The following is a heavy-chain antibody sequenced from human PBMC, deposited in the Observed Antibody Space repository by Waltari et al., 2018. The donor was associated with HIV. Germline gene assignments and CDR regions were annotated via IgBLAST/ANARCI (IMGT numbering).Heavy chain of an antibody. V-gene: IGHV3-23*01. Sequence: EVQLLESGGGLVQPGGSLRLSCAASGFTFSSYAMSWVRQAPGKGLEWVSAISGSGGSTYYADSVKGRFTISRDNSKNTLYLQMNSLRAEDTAVYYCAKDLYSSSWYGKVYFDDWGQGTLVTVSS. CDR2: ISGSGGST. J-gene: IGHJ4*02. CDR1: GFTFSSYA. D-gene: IGHD6-13*01. CDR3: AKDLYSSSWYGKVYFDD.